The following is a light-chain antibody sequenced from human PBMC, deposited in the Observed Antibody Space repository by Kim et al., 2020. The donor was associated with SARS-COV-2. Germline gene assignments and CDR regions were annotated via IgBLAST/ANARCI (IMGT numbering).Light chain of an antibody. J-gene: IGLJ3*02. CDR3: SAWDSSLSAWV. Sequence: TAPLTLPGNSDNGGYEGAAWLQQHQGHPPKLLSYRNNNRPSGISERFSASRSGNIASLTITGLQPENEADYYCSAWDSSLSAWVFGGGTKLTVL. V-gene: IGLV10-54*04. CDR1: SDNGGYEG. CDR2: RNN.